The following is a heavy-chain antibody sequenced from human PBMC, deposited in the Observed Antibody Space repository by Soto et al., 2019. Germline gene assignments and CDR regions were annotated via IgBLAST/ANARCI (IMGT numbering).Heavy chain of an antibody. CDR1: GFTFNNYS. V-gene: IGHV3-23*01. CDR3: SKASGKSYPESRVFDF. J-gene: IGHJ4*02. CDR2: ITNDGGDT. D-gene: IGHD1-26*01. Sequence: PGGSLRLSGAASGFTFNNYSITWVRQAPWEGLEWVAVITNDGGDTLHADSVKGRFTIFRDNSKNTLFLQMIGLRPEDTAIYYCSKASGKSYPESRVFDFCGQGTRVTFSS.